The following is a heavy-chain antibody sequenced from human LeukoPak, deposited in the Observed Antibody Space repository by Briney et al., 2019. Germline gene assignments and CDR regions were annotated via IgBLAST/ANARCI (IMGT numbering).Heavy chain of an antibody. Sequence: SETLSLTCAVYGGSFSGYYWSWIRQPPGKGLEWIGEINHSGSTNYNPSLKSRVTISIDTSKNQFSLTLSSVTAADTAVYYCARGGITIFGVARPSGWFDPWGQGTLVTVSS. CDR1: GGSFSGYY. D-gene: IGHD3-3*01. J-gene: IGHJ5*02. V-gene: IGHV4-34*01. CDR3: ARGGITIFGVARPSGWFDP. CDR2: INHSGST.